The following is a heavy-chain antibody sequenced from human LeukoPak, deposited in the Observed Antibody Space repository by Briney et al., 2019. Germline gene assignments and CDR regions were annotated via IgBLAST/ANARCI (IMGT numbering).Heavy chain of an antibody. Sequence: PGGSLRLSCAASGFTFSTYGLTWVRQAPGKGLEWVSLISGDTKYTYYADSVKGRFTISRDNSKNTLFLQMNSLRAEDTAVYYCAKARGYSDYSDYRTFDYWGQGALVTVSS. D-gene: IGHD3-22*01. V-gene: IGHV3-23*01. CDR3: AKARGYSDYSDYRTFDY. CDR2: ISGDTKYT. CDR1: GFTFSTYG. J-gene: IGHJ4*02.